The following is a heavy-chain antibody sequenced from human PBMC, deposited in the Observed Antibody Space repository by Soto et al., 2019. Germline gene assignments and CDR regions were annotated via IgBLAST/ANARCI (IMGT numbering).Heavy chain of an antibody. Sequence: SETLSLTCAVYGGSFSGYYWSWIRQPPGKGLEWIGEINHSGSTNYNPPLKSRVTISVDTSKNQSSLKLSSVTAADTAVYYCARINYYGSGITLTRNDYWGQGTLVTVSS. V-gene: IGHV4-34*01. CDR3: ARINYYGSGITLTRNDY. CDR2: INHSGST. CDR1: GGSFSGYY. D-gene: IGHD3-10*01. J-gene: IGHJ4*02.